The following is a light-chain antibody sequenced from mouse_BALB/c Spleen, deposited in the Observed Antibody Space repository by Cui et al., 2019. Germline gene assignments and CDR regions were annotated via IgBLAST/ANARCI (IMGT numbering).Light chain of an antibody. J-gene: IGKJ1*01. CDR2: DTS. CDR3: QQWSSYPRT. CDR1: SSVSY. Sequence: QIVLTQSPAIMSASPGAKVTMTCSASSSVSYMYWYQQKPGSSPRLLIYDTSSLASGVPVRFSGSGSGTSYSLTISRMEAEDAATYYCQQWSSYPRTFGGGTKLEIK. V-gene: IGKV4-55*01.